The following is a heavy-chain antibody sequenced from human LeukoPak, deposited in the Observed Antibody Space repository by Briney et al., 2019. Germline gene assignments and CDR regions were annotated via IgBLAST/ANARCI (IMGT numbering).Heavy chain of an antibody. J-gene: IGHJ6*02. CDR3: ARVHSLADYYYYGMDV. Sequence: SETLSLTCTVSGGSISSSSYYWGWIRQTPGKGLEWIGEINHSGSTNYNPSLKSRVTISVDTSKNQFSLKLSSVTAADTAVYYCARVHSLADYYYYGMDVWGQGTTVTVSS. D-gene: IGHD3-3*02. V-gene: IGHV4-39*07. CDR1: GGSISSSSYY. CDR2: INHSGST.